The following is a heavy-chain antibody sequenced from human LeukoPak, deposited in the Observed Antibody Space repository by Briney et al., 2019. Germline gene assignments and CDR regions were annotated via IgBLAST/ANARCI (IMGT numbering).Heavy chain of an antibody. J-gene: IGHJ4*02. D-gene: IGHD5-12*01. CDR1: GFTFSSYS. CDR2: IKSKTDGGTT. CDR3: TTASGYSGYDFDY. Sequence: GGSLRLSCAASGFTFSSYSTNWVRQAPGKGLEWVGRIKSKTDGGTTDNAAPVKGRFTISRDDSKNTLYLQMNSLKTEDTAVYYCTTASGYSGYDFDYWGQGTLVTVSS. V-gene: IGHV3-15*01.